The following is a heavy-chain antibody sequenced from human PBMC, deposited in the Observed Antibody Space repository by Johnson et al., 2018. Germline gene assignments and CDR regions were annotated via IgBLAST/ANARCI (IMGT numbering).Heavy chain of an antibody. CDR1: GFTFSSYR. CDR3: ARVSGYDAFDI. Sequence: VQLVESGGGLAPPGGSLRLSCAVSGFTFSSYRMYWVRQGPGKGLVLVSRINSDGSSTSYADSVKGRFTISRDNVKNTLYLQMDSLRADDTAVYYCARVSGYDAFDIWGQGTMVTVSS. J-gene: IGHJ3*02. D-gene: IGHD3-22*01. V-gene: IGHV3-74*01. CDR2: INSDGSST.